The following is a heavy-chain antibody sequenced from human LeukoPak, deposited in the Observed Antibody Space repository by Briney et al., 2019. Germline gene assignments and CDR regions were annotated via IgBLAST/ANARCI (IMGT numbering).Heavy chain of an antibody. V-gene: IGHV5-51*01. CDR3: ARHAVSGGYSRHNDY. D-gene: IGHD4-11*01. J-gene: IGHJ4*02. CDR2: IYPGDSDA. CDR1: GYSFTTYW. Sequence: GESLKISCKGSGYSFTTYWIAWVRQMPGKGLEWMGIIYPGDSDARYSPSFQGQVTISVDKSISTAYLQWSSLKASDTAMYYCARHAVSGGYSRHNDYWGQGTLVTVSS.